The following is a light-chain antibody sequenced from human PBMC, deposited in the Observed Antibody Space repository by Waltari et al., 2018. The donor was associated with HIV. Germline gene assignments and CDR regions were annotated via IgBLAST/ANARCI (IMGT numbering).Light chain of an antibody. CDR1: QSLQRSNGYKY. CDR3: MQTLQTPWT. V-gene: IGKV2-28*01. CDR2: LGS. Sequence: DIVMTQSPLSLPVTPGEPASISCRSTQSLQRSNGYKYLDWFLQKPGQAPQLLIYLGSNRASGVPDRFSGSGSGTDCTLQISRVEAEDVGVYYCMQTLQTPWTFGQGTKVEIK. J-gene: IGKJ1*01.